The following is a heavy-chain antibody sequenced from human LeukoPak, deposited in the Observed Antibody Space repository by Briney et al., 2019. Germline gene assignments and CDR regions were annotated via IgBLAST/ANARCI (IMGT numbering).Heavy chain of an antibody. CDR2: IYSSGST. V-gene: IGHV4-4*07. CDR1: GGSISNYY. CDR3: ARVHPDGYSAY. D-gene: IGHD5-24*01. Sequence: SETLSLTCTVSGGSISNYYWSWIRQPAGKGLEYIGRIYSSGSTNYNPSLKSRVTISVDTSNNHFSLKLSSVTAADTAVYFCARVHPDGYSAYWGQGILVTVSS. J-gene: IGHJ4*02.